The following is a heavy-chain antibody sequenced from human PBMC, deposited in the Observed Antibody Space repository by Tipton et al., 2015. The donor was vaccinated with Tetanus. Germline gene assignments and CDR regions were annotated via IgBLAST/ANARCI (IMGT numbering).Heavy chain of an antibody. CDR2: MNPNSGNT. Sequence: QVQLVQSGAEVKKPGASVKVSCKASGYTFTSYGISWVRQAPGQGLEWMGWMNPNSGNTGYAQKFQGRVTMTRNTSISTAYMELSSLRSEDTAVYYCAGPGSIVGATNAFDIWGQGTMVTVSS. D-gene: IGHD1-26*01. CDR1: GYTFTSYG. V-gene: IGHV1-8*02. J-gene: IGHJ3*02. CDR3: AGPGSIVGATNAFDI.